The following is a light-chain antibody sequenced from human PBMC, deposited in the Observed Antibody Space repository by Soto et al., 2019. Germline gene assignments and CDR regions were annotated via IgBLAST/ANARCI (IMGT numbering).Light chain of an antibody. CDR1: QSVGNY. J-gene: IGKJ5*01. CDR2: GAY. CDR3: QQYNSWPPIT. Sequence: EIVLTQSPATLSLSRGERATLSCRASQSVGNYLAWYQQKPGQAPRLLISGAYTRATGIPARFSGSGSGTEFTLTISGLQSEDFAVYYCQQYNSWPPITFGQGTRLEIK. V-gene: IGKV3-15*01.